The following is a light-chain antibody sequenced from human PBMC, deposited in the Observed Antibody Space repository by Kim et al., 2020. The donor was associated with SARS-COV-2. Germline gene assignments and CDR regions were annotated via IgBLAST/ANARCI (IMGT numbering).Light chain of an antibody. V-gene: IGLV3-27*01. CDR1: VLAKKY. Sequence: VFPGQTAWITCSGDVLAKKYARWFQQKPGQAPVMVVYKDTERPSGIPERFSGSSSGTTVTLTISGAQVEDEADYYCYSATDNNLGVFGGGTQLTVL. CDR3: YSATDNNLGV. CDR2: KDT. J-gene: IGLJ3*02.